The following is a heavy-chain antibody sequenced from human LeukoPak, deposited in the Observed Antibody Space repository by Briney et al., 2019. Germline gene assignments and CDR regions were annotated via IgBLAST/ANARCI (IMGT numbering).Heavy chain of an antibody. CDR2: IYYSGST. CDR3: ARIAYDYGDFAPLGYFDL. V-gene: IGHV4-59*01. Sequence: SETLSLTCTVSGGSISSYYWSWIRQPPGKGLEWIGYIYYSGSTNYNPSLKSRVTISVDTSKNQFSLKLSSVTAADTAVYYCARIAYDYGDFAPLGYFDLWGRGTLDTVSS. J-gene: IGHJ2*01. CDR1: GGSISSYY. D-gene: IGHD4-17*01.